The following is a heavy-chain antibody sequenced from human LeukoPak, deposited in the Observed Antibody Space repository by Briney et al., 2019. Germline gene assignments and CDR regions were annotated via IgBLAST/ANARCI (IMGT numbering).Heavy chain of an antibody. CDR1: DGSISSTSYY. D-gene: IGHD6-13*01. CDR3: ARGRRDSSSWYVPFDWFDP. V-gene: IGHV4-39*07. CDR2: IYYSGST. J-gene: IGHJ5*02. Sequence: SETLSLTCTVSDGSISSTSYYWGWIRQPPGKGLEWIGSIYYSGSTYYNPSLKSRVAISADRSKNQFSLKLSSVTAADTAVYYCARGRRDSSSWYVPFDWFDPWGQGTLVTVSS.